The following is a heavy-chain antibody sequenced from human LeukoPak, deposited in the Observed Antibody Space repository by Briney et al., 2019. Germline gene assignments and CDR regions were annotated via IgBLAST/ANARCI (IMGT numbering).Heavy chain of an antibody. V-gene: IGHV4-34*01. D-gene: IGHD1-26*01. CDR1: GGSISSYY. J-gene: IGHJ4*02. Sequence: SETLSLTCTVSGGSISSYYWSWIRQPPGKGLEWIGEINHSGSTNYNPSLKSRVTISVDTSKNQFSLKLSSVTAADTAEYYCARDVSVRVGATSNWGQGTLVTVSS. CDR2: INHSGST. CDR3: ARDVSVRVGATSN.